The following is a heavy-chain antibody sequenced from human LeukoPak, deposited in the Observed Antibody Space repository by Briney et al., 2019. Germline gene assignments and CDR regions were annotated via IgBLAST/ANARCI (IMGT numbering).Heavy chain of an antibody. D-gene: IGHD6-13*01. Sequence: PSETLSLTCTVSGVSISSSTYYWGRIRQPPGKGLAWIGSIYYSGSAYYNPSLKSRVTISVDTSKNQFSLRMSSVTAADTAVYHCARHVAAAYYMDVWGRGTTVTVSS. CDR3: ARHVAAAYYMDV. CDR2: IYYSGSA. J-gene: IGHJ6*03. V-gene: IGHV4-39*01. CDR1: GVSISSSTYY.